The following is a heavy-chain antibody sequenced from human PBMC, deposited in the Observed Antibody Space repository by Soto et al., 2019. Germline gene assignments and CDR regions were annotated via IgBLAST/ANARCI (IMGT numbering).Heavy chain of an antibody. CDR3: ARPIVLTIGGMDV. CDR1: GGSISSAYYY. Sequence: SETLSLTCTVSGGSISSAYYYWSWVRQPPGKGLEWIGYIYYIGSTFFNPSLKSRVTISKDTSRKQFSLRLNSVTAADTAVYYCARPIVLTIGGMDVLGQGTTVTVSS. CDR2: IYYIGST. J-gene: IGHJ6*02. V-gene: IGHV4-30-4*01. D-gene: IGHD5-12*01.